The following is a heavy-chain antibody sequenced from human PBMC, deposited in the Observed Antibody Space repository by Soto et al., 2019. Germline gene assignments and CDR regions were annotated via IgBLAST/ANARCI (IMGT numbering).Heavy chain of an antibody. V-gene: IGHV3-33*01. Sequence: GGSLRLSCAASGFTFSRHGMHWVRQTPGKGLEWLAVILNDASGHWYADSVKGRFTISRDNFENTLYLQMNVLRLEDTAMYYCARDDDYPDNGFDYWGQGTLVTVSS. D-gene: IGHD4-17*01. CDR3: ARDDDYPDNGFDY. J-gene: IGHJ4*02. CDR1: GFTFSRHG. CDR2: ILNDASGH.